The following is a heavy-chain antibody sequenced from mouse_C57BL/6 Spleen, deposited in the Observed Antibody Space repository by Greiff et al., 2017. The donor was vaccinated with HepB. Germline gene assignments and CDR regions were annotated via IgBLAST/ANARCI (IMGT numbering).Heavy chain of an antibody. CDR2: IYPGDGDT. D-gene: IGHD1-1*01. CDR1: GYAFSSYW. V-gene: IGHV1-80*01. Sequence: VKLMESGAELVKPGASVKISCKASGYAFSSYWMNWVKQRPGKGLEWIGQIYPGDGDTNYNGKFKGKATLTADKSSSTAYMQLSSLTSEDSAVYFCARLQDYYGSSYWYFDVWGTGTTVTVSS. CDR3: ARLQDYYGSSYWYFDV. J-gene: IGHJ1*03.